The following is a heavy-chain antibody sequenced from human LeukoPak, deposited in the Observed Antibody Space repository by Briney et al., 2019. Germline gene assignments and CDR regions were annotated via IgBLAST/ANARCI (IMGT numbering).Heavy chain of an antibody. CDR1: GYTLTELS. CDR3: ARDPRVGEYYSSGSLDY. CDR2: FDPEDGET. D-gene: IGHD3-10*01. Sequence: GASVKVSCKVSGYTLTELSMHWVRQAPGKGLEWMGGFDPEDGETIYAQKFQGRVTMTEDTSTDTAYMELRSLRSDDTAVYYCARDPRVGEYYSSGSLDYWGQGTLVTVSS. J-gene: IGHJ4*02. V-gene: IGHV1-24*01.